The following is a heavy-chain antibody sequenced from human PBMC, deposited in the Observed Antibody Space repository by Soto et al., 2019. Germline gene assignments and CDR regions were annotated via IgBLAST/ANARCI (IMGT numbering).Heavy chain of an antibody. CDR2: IIPMFGIP. D-gene: IGHD6-19*01. Sequence: QVQLVQSGAEVKKPGSSVKVSCRASGGTLNKHAITWVRRAPGQGLEWLGGIIPMFGIPNYPQKVQGRVTITADDSTNTSHMELIGLTSDDTAVYYCARGGTSGWLKGAYDVWGQGTMVTVSS. V-gene: IGHV1-69*01. CDR3: ARGGTSGWLKGAYDV. CDR1: GGTLNKHA. J-gene: IGHJ3*01.